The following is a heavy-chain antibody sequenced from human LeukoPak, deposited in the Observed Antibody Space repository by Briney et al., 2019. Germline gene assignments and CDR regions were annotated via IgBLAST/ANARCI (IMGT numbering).Heavy chain of an antibody. CDR1: GDSVSTNSAA. Sequence: SQTLSLTCVISGDSVSTNSAAWNWIRQSPSRGLEWLGRTYYRSKWFNDYALSVKSRITINPDTSKNQFSLQLNSVTPEDTAVYFCARDDVNGMDVWGQGTTVTVSS. J-gene: IGHJ6*02. CDR3: ARDDVNGMDV. D-gene: IGHD3-10*02. CDR2: TYYRSKWFN. V-gene: IGHV6-1*01.